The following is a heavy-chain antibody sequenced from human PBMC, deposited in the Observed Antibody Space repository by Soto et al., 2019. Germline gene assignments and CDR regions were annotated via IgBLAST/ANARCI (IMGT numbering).Heavy chain of an antibody. CDR2: IYPGDSDT. CDR3: ARTRMSSGWYPGFDY. Sequence: GESLKISCKGSGYSFTSYWIGWVRQMPGKGLELMGIIYPGDSDTRYSPSFQGQVTISADKSISTAYLQWSSLKASDTAMYYCARTRMSSGWYPGFDYWGQGTLVTVSS. V-gene: IGHV5-51*01. J-gene: IGHJ4*02. CDR1: GYSFTSYW. D-gene: IGHD6-19*01.